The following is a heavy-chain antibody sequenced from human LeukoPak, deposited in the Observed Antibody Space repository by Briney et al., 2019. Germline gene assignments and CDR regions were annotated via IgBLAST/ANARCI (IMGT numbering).Heavy chain of an antibody. V-gene: IGHV3-30*03. CDR1: GFTFSSYG. D-gene: IGHD3-22*01. CDR3: ARQYYYDSSGYPFDY. CDR2: ISYDGSNK. J-gene: IGHJ4*02. Sequence: GRSLRLSCAAPGFTFSSYGMHWVRQAPGKGLEWVAVISYDGSNKYYADSVKGRFTISRDNSKNTLYLLLSSLRAEDTAVYYCARQYYYDSSGYPFDYWGQGTLVTVSS.